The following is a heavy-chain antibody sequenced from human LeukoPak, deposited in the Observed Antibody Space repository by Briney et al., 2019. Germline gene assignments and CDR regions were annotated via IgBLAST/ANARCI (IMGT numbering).Heavy chain of an antibody. CDR2: IGNTET. CDR3: AKDWIQFNRVFDCFDS. D-gene: IGHD5-18*01. Sequence: PGGSLRLSCATSGFPFETNAMSWVRQAPGKGLEWVATIGNTETVYADSVKGRFTISRDNSKNPVNLQMNRLRVEDTAIYYCAKDWIQFNRVFDCFDSWGQGTLVPVSS. J-gene: IGHJ4*02. CDR1: GFPFETNA. V-gene: IGHV3-23*01.